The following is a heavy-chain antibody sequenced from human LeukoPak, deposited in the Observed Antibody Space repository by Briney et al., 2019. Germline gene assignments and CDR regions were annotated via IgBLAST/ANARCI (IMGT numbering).Heavy chain of an antibody. CDR2: INPSGGST. Sequence: ASVKVSCKASGGTFSSYAISWVRQAPGQGLEWMGIINPSGGSTSYAQKFQGRVTMTRDTSTSTVYMELSSLRSEDTAVHFCAREGGYSYYFDYWGQGTLVTVSS. J-gene: IGHJ4*02. CDR3: AREGGYSYYFDY. D-gene: IGHD5-18*01. CDR1: GGTFSSYA. V-gene: IGHV1-46*01.